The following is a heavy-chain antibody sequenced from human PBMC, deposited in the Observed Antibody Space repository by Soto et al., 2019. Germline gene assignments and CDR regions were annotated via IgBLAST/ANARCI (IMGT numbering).Heavy chain of an antibody. V-gene: IGHV4-34*01. CDR1: GGSFSGYY. J-gene: IGHJ4*02. Sequence: SETLSLTCAVYGGSFSGYYWSWIRQPPGKGLEWIGEINHSGSTNYNPSLKSRVTISVDTSKNQFSLKLSSVTAADTAVYYCARGTAGYDFWSGYYSEPFDYWGQGTLVTVSS. CDR2: INHSGST. D-gene: IGHD3-3*01. CDR3: ARGTAGYDFWSGYYSEPFDY.